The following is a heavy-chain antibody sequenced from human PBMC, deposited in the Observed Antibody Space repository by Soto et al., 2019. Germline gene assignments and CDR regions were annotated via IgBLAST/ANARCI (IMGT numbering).Heavy chain of an antibody. V-gene: IGHV3-33*01. D-gene: IGHD3-22*01. CDR1: GFTFSSYG. Sequence: GGSLRLSCAASGFTFSSYGMHWVRQAPGKGLEWVAVIWYDGSNKYYADSVKGRSTISRDNSKNTLYLQMNSLRAEDTAVYYCAREHDSSGYYYTWYFDLWGRGTLLTVSS. CDR3: AREHDSSGYYYTWYFDL. CDR2: IWYDGSNK. J-gene: IGHJ2*01.